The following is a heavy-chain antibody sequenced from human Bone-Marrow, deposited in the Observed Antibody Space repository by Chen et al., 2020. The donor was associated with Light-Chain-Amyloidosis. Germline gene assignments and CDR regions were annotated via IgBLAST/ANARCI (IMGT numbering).Heavy chain of an antibody. Sequence: QLQLQESGPGLVKPSETLSLTCTVSGASISSSSYYWGWIRQPPGKGLEWIGSIYYSGSTYYNPSLKSRVTISVDTSKNQFSLKLSSVTAADTAVYYCARDGIEGQWLPPDIWGQGTMVTVSS. V-gene: IGHV4-39*07. CDR1: GASISSSSYY. CDR2: IYYSGST. CDR3: ARDGIEGQWLPPDI. D-gene: IGHD6-19*01. J-gene: IGHJ3*02.